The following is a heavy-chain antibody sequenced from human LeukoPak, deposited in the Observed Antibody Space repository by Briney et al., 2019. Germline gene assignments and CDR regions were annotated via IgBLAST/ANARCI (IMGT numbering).Heavy chain of an antibody. Sequence: KPGGSLRLSCASSGFTFRDSSLTWIRQAPGKGLEWVSYISVSGSTIYYADSVKGRFTIARDNAKNSVFLQMNSPRAEDTAVYYCARAAKSYYDTSAYSYFDYWGQGTLVTVSS. CDR1: GFTFRDSS. V-gene: IGHV3-11*01. D-gene: IGHD3-22*01. CDR2: ISVSGSTI. CDR3: ARAAKSYYDTSAYSYFDY. J-gene: IGHJ4*02.